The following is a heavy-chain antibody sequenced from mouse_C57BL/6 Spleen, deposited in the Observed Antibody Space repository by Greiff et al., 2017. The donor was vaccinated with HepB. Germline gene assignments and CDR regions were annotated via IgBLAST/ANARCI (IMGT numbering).Heavy chain of an antibody. V-gene: IGHV1-80*01. CDR1: GYAFSSYW. D-gene: IGHD1-1*01. CDR3: AREGRWERAHFDY. CDR2: IYPGDGDT. J-gene: IGHJ2*01. Sequence: VQLQQSGAELVKPGASVKISCKASGYAFSSYWMNWVKQRPGKGLEWIGQIYPGDGDTNYNGKFKGKATLTADKSSSTAYMQLSSLTSEDSAVYFWAREGRWERAHFDYWGQGTTLTVSS.